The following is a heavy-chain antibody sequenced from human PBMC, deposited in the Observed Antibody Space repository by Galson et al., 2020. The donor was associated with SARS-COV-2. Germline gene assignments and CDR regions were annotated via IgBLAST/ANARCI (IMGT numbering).Heavy chain of an antibody. CDR3: AREWCYINSSVFDC. J-gene: IGHJ4*02. D-gene: IGHD2-8*01. CDR2: INPSGDIT. Sequence: GESLKISCKASGYTFISFYIHWVRQAPGQGLEWMGVINPSGDITSYAQKLRGRVTVTRDMSTQTVYMELSSLASEDTAVYYCAREWCYINSSVFDCWGQGSLVVVSS. V-gene: IGHV1-46*04. CDR1: GYTFISFY.